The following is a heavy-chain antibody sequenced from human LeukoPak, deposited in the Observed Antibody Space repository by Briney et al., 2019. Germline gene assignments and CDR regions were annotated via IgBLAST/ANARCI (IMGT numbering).Heavy chain of an antibody. CDR3: AKDGAAAGQDYYYYGMDV. V-gene: IGHV3-30*18. J-gene: IGHJ6*02. CDR1: GFTFSSYG. Sequence: GRSLRLSCAASGFTFSSYGMHWVRQAPGKGLEWVAVISYDGSNKYYADSVKGRFTISRDNSKNTLYLQMNSLRAEDTAVYYCAKDGAAAGQDYYYYGMDVWGQGTTVTVSS. D-gene: IGHD6-13*01. CDR2: ISYDGSNK.